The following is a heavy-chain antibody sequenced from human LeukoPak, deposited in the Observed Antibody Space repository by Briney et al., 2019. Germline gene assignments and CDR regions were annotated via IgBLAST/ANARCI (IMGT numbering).Heavy chain of an antibody. D-gene: IGHD3-9*01. J-gene: IGHJ4*02. CDR1: GFTFSSYG. V-gene: IGHV3-30*03. CDR3: GRDDSPLRYFAWPIDY. CDR2: ISYDGNNE. Sequence: GGSLRLSCAASGFTFSSYGMHWVRQAPGKGLEWVAVISYDGNNEYYADSVKGRFTISRDNSKNTLYLQMNSLRAEDTAVYYCGRDDSPLRYFAWPIDYWGQGTLVTVSS.